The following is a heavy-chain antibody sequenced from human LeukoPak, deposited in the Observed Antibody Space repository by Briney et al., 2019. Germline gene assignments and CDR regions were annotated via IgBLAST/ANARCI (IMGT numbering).Heavy chain of an antibody. CDR2: ISTSSRYI. D-gene: IGHD2-2*01. J-gene: IGHJ5*02. Sequence: GGSLRLFCAASGFTLSNYDMNWVRQAPGKGLEWVSSISTSSRYIYYKDSVRGRFTISRDDAKNSLYLEMNSLRAEDTAVYCCARADCSSSTCYLRRSWFDPWGQGTLVTVSS. V-gene: IGHV3-21*01. CDR3: ARADCSSSTCYLRRSWFDP. CDR1: GFTLSNYD.